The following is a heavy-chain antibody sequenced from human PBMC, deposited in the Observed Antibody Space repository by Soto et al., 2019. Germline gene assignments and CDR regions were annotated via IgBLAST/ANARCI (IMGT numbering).Heavy chain of an antibody. CDR1: GYTFPTYG. J-gene: IGHJ4*02. Sequence: QVQLVQSGAEVKKPGASVRVSCRASGYTFPTYGIAWVRQAPGQGLEWMEWISVYNGFTHYAQKFRGRVTVTAETSTSTVYMELRSLTSDDTAVYYCAREFEGQSSSWPFDYWGQGTLVTVSS. CDR3: AREFEGQSSSWPFDY. D-gene: IGHD6-13*01. V-gene: IGHV1-18*01. CDR2: ISVYNGFT.